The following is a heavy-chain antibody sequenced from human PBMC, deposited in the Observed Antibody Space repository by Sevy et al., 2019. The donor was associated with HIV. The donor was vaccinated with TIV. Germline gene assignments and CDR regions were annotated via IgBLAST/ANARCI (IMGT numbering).Heavy chain of an antibody. J-gene: IGHJ6*02. Sequence: GGSLRLSCAVSGFTFSNYAMSWVRQAPGKGLEWVSAISGRDTGTFYAASVKGRFTISRDNSKNTLYLQMNSLRAEDTAVYYCARGHLGYCSSTSCSPGGMDVWGQGTTVTVSS. V-gene: IGHV3-23*01. D-gene: IGHD2-2*01. CDR1: GFTFSNYA. CDR2: ISGRDTGT. CDR3: ARGHLGYCSSTSCSPGGMDV.